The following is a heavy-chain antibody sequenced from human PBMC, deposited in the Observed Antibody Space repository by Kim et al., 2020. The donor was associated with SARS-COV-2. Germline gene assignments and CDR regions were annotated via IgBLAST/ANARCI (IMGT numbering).Heavy chain of an antibody. V-gene: IGHV3-43*02. D-gene: IGHD2-2*02. J-gene: IGHJ6*02. Sequence: GGSLRLSCAASGFTFDDYAMHWVRQAPGKGLEWVSLISGDGGSTYYADSVKGRFTISRDNSKNSLYLQMNSLRTEDTALYYCAKDIGYCSSTSCYRALDPLLYYYYYGMDVWGQGTTVTVSS. CDR1: GFTFDDYA. CDR3: AKDIGYCSSTSCYRALDPLLYYYYYGMDV. CDR2: ISGDGGST.